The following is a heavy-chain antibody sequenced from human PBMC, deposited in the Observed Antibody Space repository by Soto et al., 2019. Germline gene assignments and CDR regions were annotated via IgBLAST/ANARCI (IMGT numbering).Heavy chain of an antibody. Sequence: ASVKVFFKDSEYTFTADYLHWVRPAPGQRLEWRGWINPNGGGTIYAQKFQGRLTMTSDASITTAYMELSRLNSDDTAFYYCATSSDWSPLLDYWGQGTRDPVSS. V-gene: IGHV1-2*02. CDR2: INPNGGGT. J-gene: IGHJ4*02. D-gene: IGHD6-19*01. CDR3: ATSSDWSPLLDY. CDR1: EYTFTADY.